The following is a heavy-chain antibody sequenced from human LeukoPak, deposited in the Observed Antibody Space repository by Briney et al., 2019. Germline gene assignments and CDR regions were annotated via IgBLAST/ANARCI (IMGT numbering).Heavy chain of an antibody. Sequence: GGSLRLSCAASGFTFSDYNMRWVRQAPGKGLEWVSSISRSGSTKYYADSVKGRFTISRDNAKNSLFLQMNSLRAEDTAVYYCARVLRYCSGGNCYSGGLGYMDVWGKGTTVTISS. J-gene: IGHJ6*03. D-gene: IGHD2-15*01. V-gene: IGHV3-11*01. CDR3: ARVLRYCSGGNCYSGGLGYMDV. CDR1: GFTFSDYN. CDR2: ISRSGSTK.